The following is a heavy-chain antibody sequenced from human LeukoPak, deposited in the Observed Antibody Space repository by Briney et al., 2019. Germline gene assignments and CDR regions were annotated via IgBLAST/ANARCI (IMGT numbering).Heavy chain of an antibody. CDR1: GFTFSSYA. D-gene: IGHD3-9*01. CDR2: ISGSGGST. Sequence: PGGSLRLSCAASGFTFSSYAMSWVRQAPGKGLEWVSAISGSGGSTYYADSVKGRFTISRDNSKNTLYLQMNSLRAEDTAVYYCAKDAYCDILTGYLGYYYGMDVWGQGTTVTVSS. CDR3: AKDAYCDILTGYLGYYYGMDV. V-gene: IGHV3-23*01. J-gene: IGHJ6*02.